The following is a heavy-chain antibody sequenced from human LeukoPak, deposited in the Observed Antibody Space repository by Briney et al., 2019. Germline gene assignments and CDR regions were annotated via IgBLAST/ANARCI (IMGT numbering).Heavy chain of an antibody. J-gene: IGHJ6*03. Sequence: GGSLRLSCAASGFTFSSYAMSWVRQAPGKGLEWVSAISGSGGSAYYADSVRGRFTISRDNAKNSLYLRMNSLRAEDTAVYYCARDYDDILTGYYSPYYYYYMDVWGKGTTVTVSS. V-gene: IGHV3-23*01. CDR1: GFTFSSYA. CDR3: ARDYDDILTGYYSPYYYYYMDV. D-gene: IGHD3-9*01. CDR2: ISGSGGSA.